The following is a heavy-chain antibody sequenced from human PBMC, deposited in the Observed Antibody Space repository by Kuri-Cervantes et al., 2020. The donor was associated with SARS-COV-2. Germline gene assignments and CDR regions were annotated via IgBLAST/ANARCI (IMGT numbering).Heavy chain of an antibody. CDR3: ARGRQVGLRFLEWLFEWFDP. D-gene: IGHD3-3*01. CDR1: GYTFTGYY. Sequence: ASVKVSCKASGYTFTGYYMHWVRQAPGQGLEWMGWINPNSGGTNYAQKFQGRVTMTRDTSISTAYMELSRLRSDDTAVCYCARGRQVGLRFLEWLFEWFDPWGQGTLVTVSS. J-gene: IGHJ5*02. CDR2: INPNSGGT. V-gene: IGHV1-2*02.